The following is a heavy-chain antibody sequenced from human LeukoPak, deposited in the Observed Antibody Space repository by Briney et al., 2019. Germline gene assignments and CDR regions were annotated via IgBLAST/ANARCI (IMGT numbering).Heavy chain of an antibody. V-gene: IGHV4-61*02. J-gene: IGHJ5*02. CDR2: ISSSGST. CDR3: ARFLHNILTGYYRGHNWFDP. Sequence: PSQTLSLTCTVSGDSISSGDYYWSWIRQPAGKGLEWIGRISSSGSTNYNPSLKSRVTISVDTSKNQFSLKLSSVTAADTAVYYCARFLHNILTGYYRGHNWFDPWGQGTLVTVSS. D-gene: IGHD3-9*01. CDR1: GDSISSGDYY.